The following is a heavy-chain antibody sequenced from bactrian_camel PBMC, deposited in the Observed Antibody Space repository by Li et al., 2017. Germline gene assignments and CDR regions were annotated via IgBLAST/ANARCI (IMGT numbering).Heavy chain of an antibody. CDR2: IRSDGMT. Sequence: VQLVESGGGSVPAGGSLRLSCTASGFTFDDSGMGWYRQAAGSECELVSFIRSDGMTDYADSVKGRFTISRDRAKNTLTLQMDSLKPEDTAVYYCASVATVAKVRFGECSFGSWGQGTQVTVS. CDR1: GFTFDDSG. CDR3: ASVATVAKVRFGECSFGS. J-gene: IGHJ6*01. V-gene: IGHV3S63*01. D-gene: IGHD6*01.